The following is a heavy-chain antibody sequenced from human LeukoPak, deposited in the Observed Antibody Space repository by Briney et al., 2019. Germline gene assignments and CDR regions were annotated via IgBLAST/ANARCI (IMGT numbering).Heavy chain of an antibody. J-gene: IGHJ6*02. Sequence: ASVKVSCKASGYTFTGYYMHWVRQAPGQGLEWMGWIDPNSGGTNYAQKFQGRVTMTRDTSISTAYMELSRLRSDDTAVYYCARSSRDYYYGMDVWGQGTTVTVSS. D-gene: IGHD6-6*01. V-gene: IGHV1-2*02. CDR1: GYTFTGYY. CDR3: ARSSRDYYYGMDV. CDR2: IDPNSGGT.